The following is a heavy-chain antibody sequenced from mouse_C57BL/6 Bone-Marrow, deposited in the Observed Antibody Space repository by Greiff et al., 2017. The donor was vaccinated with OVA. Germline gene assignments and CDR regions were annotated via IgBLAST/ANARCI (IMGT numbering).Heavy chain of an antibody. V-gene: IGHV1-50*01. J-gene: IGHJ3*01. CDR1: GYTFTSYW. CDR2: IDPSDSYT. CDR3: ARYWFAY. Sequence: QVQLQQSGAELVKPGASVKLSCKASGYTFTSYWMQWVKQRPGQGLEWIGEIDPSDSYTNYNQKFKGKATLTVDTSSSTAYMQLSSLTSEDSAVYYCARYWFAYWGQGTLVTVSA.